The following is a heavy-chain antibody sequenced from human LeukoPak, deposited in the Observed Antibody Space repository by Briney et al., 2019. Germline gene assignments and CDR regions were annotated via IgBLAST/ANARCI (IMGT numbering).Heavy chain of an antibody. V-gene: IGHV3-23*01. CDR3: AKDASSATTVTTTIDY. Sequence: SGGSLRLSCAASGFTFSNYPMSWVRQAPGKGLEWVSCISGGGSSTYYADSVKGRFTISRDNYKSTLYLQMHSLSDEDTALYYCAKDASSATTVTTTIDYWGQGTLVTVSS. CDR1: GFTFSNYP. J-gene: IGHJ4*02. CDR2: ISGGGSST. D-gene: IGHD4-17*01.